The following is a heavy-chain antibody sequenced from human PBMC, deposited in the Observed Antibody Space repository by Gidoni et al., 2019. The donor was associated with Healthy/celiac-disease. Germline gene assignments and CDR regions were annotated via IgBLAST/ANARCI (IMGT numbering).Heavy chain of an antibody. Sequence: EVQLLESGGGLVQPGGSLRLSCAASGFTFSSYPLSWVRQAPGTGLEWVSAISGSGCSTYYADSVKGRFTISRDNAKNTLYLQMNSLRAEDTAVYYCAKIHSRWELRVTPTGMDVWGQGTTVTVSS. CDR2: ISGSGCST. V-gene: IGHV3-23*01. CDR1: GFTFSSYP. D-gene: IGHD1-26*01. CDR3: AKIHSRWELRVTPTGMDV. J-gene: IGHJ6*02.